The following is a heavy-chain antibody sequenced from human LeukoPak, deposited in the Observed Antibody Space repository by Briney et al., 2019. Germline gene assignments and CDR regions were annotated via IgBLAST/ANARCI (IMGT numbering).Heavy chain of an antibody. Sequence: SVKVSCKASGYTFTSYYMHWVRQAPGQGLEWMGGIIPVFGTANYAQKFQGRVTITADESTSTAYMELSSLRSEDTAVYYCANRRRASRGYGMDVWGQGITVTVSS. V-gene: IGHV1-69*13. J-gene: IGHJ6*02. CDR3: ANRRRASRGYGMDV. D-gene: IGHD1-1*01. CDR2: IIPVFGTA. CDR1: GYTFTSYY.